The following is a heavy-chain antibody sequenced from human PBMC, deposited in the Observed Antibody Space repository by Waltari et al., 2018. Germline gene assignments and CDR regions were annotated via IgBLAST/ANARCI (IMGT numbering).Heavy chain of an antibody. V-gene: IGHV4-38-2*01. CDR2: LYHSGST. D-gene: IGHD6-19*01. CDR3: ARHRQWLEDPIFDY. Sequence: QVQLQESGPGLVKPSETLSLTCAVSGYSISSGYYWGWIRQPPGKGLEWIGSLYHSGSTYYNPSLKRRVTISVDTSKNQFSLKLSSVTAADTAVYYCARHRQWLEDPIFDYWGQGTLVTVSS. CDR1: GYSISSGYY. J-gene: IGHJ4*02.